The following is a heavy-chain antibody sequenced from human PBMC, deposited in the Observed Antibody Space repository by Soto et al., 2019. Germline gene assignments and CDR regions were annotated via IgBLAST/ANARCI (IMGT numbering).Heavy chain of an antibody. D-gene: IGHD3-9*01. CDR1: GGSISSGGYY. CDR2: IYYSGST. V-gene: IGHV4-31*03. J-gene: IGHJ4*02. Sequence: PSETLSLTCTVSGGSISSGGYYWSWIRQHPGKGLEWIGYIYYSGSTYYNPSLKSRVTISVDTSKNQFSLKLSSVTAADTAVYYCARDSGYYDILTGYQSYFFDYWGQGTLVTVSS. CDR3: ARDSGYYDILTGYQSYFFDY.